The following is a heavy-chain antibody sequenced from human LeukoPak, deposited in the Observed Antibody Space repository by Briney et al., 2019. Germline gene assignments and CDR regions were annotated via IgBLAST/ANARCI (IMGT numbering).Heavy chain of an antibody. CDR3: AKDLAGGAFDY. CDR2: ISGSGGST. D-gene: IGHD3-10*01. Sequence: GGSLRLSCAASGFTFSSYAVSWVRQAPGKGLEWVSAISGSGGSTYYADSVKGRFTISRDNAKNSLYLQMNSLRAEDTALYYCAKDLAGGAFDYWGQGTLVTVSS. V-gene: IGHV3-23*01. CDR1: GFTFSSYA. J-gene: IGHJ4*02.